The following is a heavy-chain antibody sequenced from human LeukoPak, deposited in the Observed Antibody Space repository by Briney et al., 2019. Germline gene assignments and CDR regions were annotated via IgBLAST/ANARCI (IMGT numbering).Heavy chain of an antibody. CDR2: ISYDGSSK. CDR1: GFTFSSYA. Sequence: GGSLRLSCAASGFTFSSYAMHWVRQAPGKGLEWVAVISYDGSSKYYADSVKGRFTISRDNSKNTLYLQMNSLRAEDTAVYYCAREGIVVVTFIDYWGQGTLVTVSS. CDR3: AREGIVVVTFIDY. D-gene: IGHD3-22*01. V-gene: IGHV3-30*04. J-gene: IGHJ4*02.